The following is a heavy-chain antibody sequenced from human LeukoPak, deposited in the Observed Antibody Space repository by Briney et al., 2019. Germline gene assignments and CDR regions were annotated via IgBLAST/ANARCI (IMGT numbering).Heavy chain of an antibody. CDR3: ARGFRDSSGRKPDY. J-gene: IGHJ4*02. CDR2: MNPNSSNT. Sequence: ASVKVSCKASGYTFTSYDINWMRQATGQGLEWMGWMNPNSSNTGYAQKFQDRVTMTRNTSINTAYMELSSLRSEDMAVYYCARGFRDSSGRKPDYWGQGTLVTVSS. V-gene: IGHV1-8*01. CDR1: GYTFTSYD. D-gene: IGHD3-22*01.